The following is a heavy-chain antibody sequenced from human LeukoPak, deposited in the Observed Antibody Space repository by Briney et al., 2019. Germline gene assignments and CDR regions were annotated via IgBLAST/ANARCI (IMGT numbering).Heavy chain of an antibody. CDR3: AKEPGDYYYYMDV. Sequence: PGGSLRLSCAASGFTVSSNYMSWVRQAPGKGLEWVSVIYSGGSTYYADSVKGRFTISRDNSKNTLYLQMNSLRAEDTAVYYCAKEPGDYYYYMDVWGKGTTVTISS. CDR2: IYSGGST. D-gene: IGHD7-27*01. J-gene: IGHJ6*03. V-gene: IGHV3-53*05. CDR1: GFTVSSNY.